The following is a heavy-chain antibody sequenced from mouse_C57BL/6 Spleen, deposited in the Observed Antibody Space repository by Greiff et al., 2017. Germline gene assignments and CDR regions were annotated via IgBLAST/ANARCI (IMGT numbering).Heavy chain of an antibody. CDR2: ISSRGSYT. J-gene: IGHJ2*01. Sequence: EVMLVESGGDLVKPGGSLKLSCAASGFTFTNYGMSWVRQTPDKRLEWVATISSRGSYTYYPDSVKGRFTISRNNAKNTLYLQINSLKSEDTAMYYCASHRSLRLPFDYWGQGTTLTVSS. V-gene: IGHV5-6*01. CDR3: ASHRSLRLPFDY. D-gene: IGHD1-1*01. CDR1: GFTFTNYG.